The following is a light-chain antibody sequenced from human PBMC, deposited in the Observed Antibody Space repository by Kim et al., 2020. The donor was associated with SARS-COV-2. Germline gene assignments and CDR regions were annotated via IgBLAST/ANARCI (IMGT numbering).Light chain of an antibody. V-gene: IGLV2-14*04. CDR1: SSDIGAYDY. CDR2: DVS. CDR3: FSYTSSGTYV. Sequence: GQSITISGTGTSSDIGAYDYVSWYQQRPGKAPQLLIFDVSERPSAVSNRFSGSKSGHTASLTISGLQPEDEADYYCFSYTSSGTYVFGNGTKVTVL. J-gene: IGLJ1*01.